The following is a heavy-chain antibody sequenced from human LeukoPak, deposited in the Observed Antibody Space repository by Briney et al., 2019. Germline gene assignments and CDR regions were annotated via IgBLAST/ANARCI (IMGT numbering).Heavy chain of an antibody. V-gene: IGHV1-18*01. Sequence: GASVKVSCKASGYDFTSVGITWVRRAPGQGLEWMGWISPYKGNTRYAQKFQGRVAMTTDTSTTTAYMELRGLRFNDTAVYYCARAGPGSGWYFDYWGQGTLVTVSS. CDR2: ISPYKGNT. J-gene: IGHJ4*02. D-gene: IGHD6-19*01. CDR3: ARAGPGSGWYFDY. CDR1: GYDFTSVG.